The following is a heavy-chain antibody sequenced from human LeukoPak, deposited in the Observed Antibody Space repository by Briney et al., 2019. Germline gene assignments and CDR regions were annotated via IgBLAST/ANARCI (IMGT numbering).Heavy chain of an antibody. V-gene: IGHV1-3*01. J-gene: IGHJ4*02. Sequence: ASVKVSCKASGYTFTNYAMHWVRQAPGQRLEWMGWINAGNGNTKYSQKFQGRVTITRDTSASTAYMELSSLRSEDTPVYYCASGLPWDSSCSANYYFDSWGQGTLVTVSS. CDR2: INAGNGNT. CDR3: ASGLPWDSSCSANYYFDS. CDR1: GYTFTNYA. D-gene: IGHD3-22*01.